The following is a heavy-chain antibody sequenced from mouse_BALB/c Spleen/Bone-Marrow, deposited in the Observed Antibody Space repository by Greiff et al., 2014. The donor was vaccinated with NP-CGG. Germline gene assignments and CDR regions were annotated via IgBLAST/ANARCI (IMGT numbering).Heavy chain of an antibody. D-gene: IGHD2-2*01. CDR3: ARGGYDGQMDY. J-gene: IGHJ4*01. V-gene: IGHV5-9-4*01. CDR1: GFTFSSYA. CDR2: ISSGGSYT. Sequence: DVHLVESGGGLVKPGGSLKLSCAASGFTFSSYAMSWVRQSPEKRLEWVAEISSGGSYTYYPDTVTGRFTISRDNAKNTLYLEMSSLRSEDTAMYYCARGGYDGQMDYWGQGTPVTVSS.